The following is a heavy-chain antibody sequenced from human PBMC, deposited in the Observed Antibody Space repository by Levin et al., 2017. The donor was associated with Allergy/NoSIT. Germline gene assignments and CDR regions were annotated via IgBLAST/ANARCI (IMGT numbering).Heavy chain of an antibody. CDR1: GITFSNYD. V-gene: IGHV3-48*02. Sequence: GGSLRLSCAASGITFSNYDMNWVRQAPGKGLEWISYISSSSSTIFYADSVKGRFTISRDNAKNSLYLQMHSLRDEDTGVFYCAAKFHWNGGFNPNFDCWGRGTLVTVSS. D-gene: IGHD1-1*01. CDR2: ISSSSSTI. J-gene: IGHJ4*02. CDR3: AAKFHWNGGFNPNFDC.